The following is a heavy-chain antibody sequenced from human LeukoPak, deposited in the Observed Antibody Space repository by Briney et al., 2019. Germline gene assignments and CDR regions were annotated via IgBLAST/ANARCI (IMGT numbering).Heavy chain of an antibody. D-gene: IGHD1-14*01. CDR2: IRQDGSDK. CDR1: GFTFSNHW. J-gene: IGHJ4*02. V-gene: IGHV3-7*01. Sequence: PGGSLRLSCVASGFTFSNHWMNWVRQAPGKGLEWMANIRQDGSDKFYAESLRGRFTISRDNAKNSVFLQMSSLRAEDTTVYYCARGRFTDNGVFDYWGRGTLVIVSS. CDR3: ARGRFTDNGVFDY.